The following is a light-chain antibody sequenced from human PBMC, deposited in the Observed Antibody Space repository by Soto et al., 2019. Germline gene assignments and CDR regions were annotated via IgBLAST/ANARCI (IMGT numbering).Light chain of an antibody. CDR2: DAS. CDR1: QSVSSY. CDR3: QQRSV. J-gene: IGKJ3*01. V-gene: IGKV3-11*01. Sequence: EIVLTQSPATLSLSPGERATLSCRASQSVSSYLAWYQQKPGQAPRLLIYDASNRATGIPARFSCSGSGTDFTLYISSLEPEDFAVDDCQQRSVFAPGTKVDIK.